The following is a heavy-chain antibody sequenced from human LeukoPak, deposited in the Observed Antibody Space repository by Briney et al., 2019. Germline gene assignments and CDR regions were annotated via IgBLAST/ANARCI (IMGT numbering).Heavy chain of an antibody. D-gene: IGHD2-2*01. CDR1: GGSISSYY. CDR3: ARLEIVVVPAVMGWFDP. J-gene: IGHJ5*02. CDR2: IYTSGST. V-gene: IGHV4-4*09. Sequence: SETLSLTCTVSGGSISSYYWSWIRQPPGKGLEWIGYIYTSGSTNYNPSLKSRVTISVDTSKNQFSLKLSSVTAADTAVYYCARLEIVVVPAVMGWFDPWGQGTLVTVSS.